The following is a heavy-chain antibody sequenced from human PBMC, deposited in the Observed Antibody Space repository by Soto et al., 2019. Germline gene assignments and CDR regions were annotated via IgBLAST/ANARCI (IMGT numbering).Heavy chain of an antibody. J-gene: IGHJ4*02. CDR3: ATTVTTGGRGY. V-gene: IGHV3-33*01. CDR2: IWYDGSNK. CDR1: GFTFSSYG. Sequence: QVQLVESGGGVVQPGRSLRLSCAASGFTFSSYGMHWVRQAPGKGLEWVAVIWYDGSNKYYADSVKGRFTISRDNSKNTLYLQMNSLRAEDTAVYYCATTVTTGGRGYWGQGTLVTVSS. D-gene: IGHD4-17*01.